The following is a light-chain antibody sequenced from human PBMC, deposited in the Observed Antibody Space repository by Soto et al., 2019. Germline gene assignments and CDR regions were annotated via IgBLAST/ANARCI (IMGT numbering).Light chain of an antibody. Sequence: QSGLTQPASGSGSPGQSITITCTGTSSDVGGYNYVSWYQHHPGKAPKLMIFDVSNRPSGVSNRFSGSKSGNTASLTISGLQPEDEADYYCSSYTTSNTRQIVFGTGTKVTV. CDR3: SSYTTSNTRQIV. CDR2: DVS. J-gene: IGLJ1*01. CDR1: SSDVGGYNY. V-gene: IGLV2-14*03.